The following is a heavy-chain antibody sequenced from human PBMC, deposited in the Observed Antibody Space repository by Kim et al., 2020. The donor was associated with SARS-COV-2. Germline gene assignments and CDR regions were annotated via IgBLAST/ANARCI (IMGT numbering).Heavy chain of an antibody. CDR3: SIATLWFGTSSAFDI. J-gene: IGHJ3*02. CDR1: GYTFTSYY. D-gene: IGHD3-10*01. CDR2: INPSGGST. V-gene: IGHV1-46*01. Sequence: ASVKVSCKASGYTFTSYYMHWVRQAPGQGLEWMGIINPSGGSTSYAQKFQGRVTMTRDTSTSTVYMELSSLRSEDTAVYYCSIATLWFGTSSAFDIWGQGTKVTVSS.